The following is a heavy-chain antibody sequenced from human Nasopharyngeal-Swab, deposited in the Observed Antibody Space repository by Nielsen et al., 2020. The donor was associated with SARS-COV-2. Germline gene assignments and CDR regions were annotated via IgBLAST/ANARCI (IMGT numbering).Heavy chain of an antibody. V-gene: IGHV1-2*04. CDR1: GYTFTGYY. CDR3: ARDPPTTHTAKGGTYYYYGMDV. CDR2: INPNSGGT. J-gene: IGHJ6*02. D-gene: IGHD5-18*01. Sequence: ASVKVSCKASGYTFTGYYMHWVRQAPGQGLEWMGWINPNSGGTNYAQKFQGWVTMTRDTSISTAYMELSRLRSDDTAVYYCARDPPTTHTAKGGTYYYYGMDVWGQGTTVTVSS.